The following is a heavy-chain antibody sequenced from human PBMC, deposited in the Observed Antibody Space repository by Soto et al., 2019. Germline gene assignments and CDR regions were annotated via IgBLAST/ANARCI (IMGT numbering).Heavy chain of an antibody. Sequence: TLSLTCIVSGGSISSDNYFWSWIRQHPGKGLEWIGYFDYIGRAYYNPSLKSRVTTSVDTSKNQFSLRLSSVTVADTATYYCAREVYSAAASDAFDIWGQGTVVTVSS. CDR3: AREVYSAAASDAFDI. V-gene: IGHV4-31*03. CDR2: FDYIGRA. CDR1: GGSISSDNYF. J-gene: IGHJ3*02. D-gene: IGHD2-15*01.